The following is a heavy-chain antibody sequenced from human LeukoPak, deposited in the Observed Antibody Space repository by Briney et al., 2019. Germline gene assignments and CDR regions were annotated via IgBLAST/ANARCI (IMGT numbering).Heavy chain of an antibody. J-gene: IGHJ3*02. CDR3: ARDRIVSSAFDI. CDR2: ISYTGST. D-gene: IGHD5/OR15-5a*01. Sequence: SETLSLTCTVSGGSVSSGSYYWSWIRQPPGKGLEWIGYISYTGSTNYNPSFKSRITISVDTSKNQFALKLSSVTAADTAVYYCARDRIVSSAFDIWGQGTMVTVSS. V-gene: IGHV4-61*01. CDR1: GGSVSSGSYY.